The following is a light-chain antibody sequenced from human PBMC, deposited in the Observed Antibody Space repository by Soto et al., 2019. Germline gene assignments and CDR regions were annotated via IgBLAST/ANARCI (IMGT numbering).Light chain of an antibody. J-gene: IGLJ7*01. V-gene: IGLV1-40*01. Sequence: QSVLTQPPSVSGAPGQRVTISCTGSSSNIGAGYDVHWYQQVPGTAPKLLIYDNTNRPSGVPDRFSGSKSGTSASLAITGLQAEDEADYYCQSYDRDLVVFGGGTQLTVL. CDR3: QSYDRDLVV. CDR1: SSNIGAGYD. CDR2: DNT.